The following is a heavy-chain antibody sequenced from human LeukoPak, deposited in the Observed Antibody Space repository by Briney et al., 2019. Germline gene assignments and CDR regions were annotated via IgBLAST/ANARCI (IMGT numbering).Heavy chain of an antibody. CDR3: ARGAYYYED. D-gene: IGHD3-22*01. V-gene: IGHV3-21*06. J-gene: IGHJ4*02. CDR1: EFTFSSYS. Sequence: PGGSLRLSCAASEFTFSSYSMNWVRQAPGKGLEWVSSISDDGTYKYYADSLKGRFTISRDNARNSLYLQVDSLRVEDTAVYYCARGAYYYEDWGQGTLVTVSS. CDR2: ISDDGTYK.